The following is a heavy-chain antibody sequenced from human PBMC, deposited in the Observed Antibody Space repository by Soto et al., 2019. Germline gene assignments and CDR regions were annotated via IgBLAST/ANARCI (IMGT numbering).Heavy chain of an antibody. D-gene: IGHD5-12*01. CDR3: AREEVLYSGYVRWARVFDI. CDR2: IKQDGSEK. CDR1: GFTFSNAW. J-gene: IGHJ3*02. Sequence: GGSLRLSCAASGFTFSNAWMSWVRQAPGKGLEWVANIKQDGSEKYYVDSVKGRFTISRDNAKNSMYLQMNHLRAEDTAVYYCAREEVLYSGYVRWARVFDIWGQGTMVTVSS. V-gene: IGHV3-7*04.